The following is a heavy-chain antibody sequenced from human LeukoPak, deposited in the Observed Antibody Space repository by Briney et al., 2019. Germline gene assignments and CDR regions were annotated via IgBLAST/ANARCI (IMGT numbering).Heavy chain of an antibody. CDR3: ARDVSYYDSSGCFDY. CDR2: INPNSGGT. CDR1: GYTFTGYY. V-gene: IGHV1-2*02. Sequence: GASVKVSCKASGYTFTGYYMHWVRQAPGQGLECMGWINPNSGGTNYAQKFQGRVTMTRDTSISTAYMELSRLRSDDTAVYYCARDVSYYDSSGCFDYWGQGTLVTVSS. D-gene: IGHD3-22*01. J-gene: IGHJ4*02.